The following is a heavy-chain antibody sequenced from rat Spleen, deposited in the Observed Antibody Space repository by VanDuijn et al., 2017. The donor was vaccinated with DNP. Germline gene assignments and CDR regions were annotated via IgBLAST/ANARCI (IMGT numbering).Heavy chain of an antibody. CDR2: ISPSGGST. J-gene: IGHJ2*01. CDR3: ARWSDYFDY. CDR1: GFTFSNYD. Sequence: EVQLVESGGGLVQPGRSLKLSCAASGFTFSNYDMAWVRQAPTKGLEWVASISPSGGSTYYRDSVKGRFTVSRDNAENTVYLQMNSLRSEDTATYYCARWSDYFDYWGQGVMVTVSS. V-gene: IGHV5S13*01. D-gene: IGHD4-2*01.